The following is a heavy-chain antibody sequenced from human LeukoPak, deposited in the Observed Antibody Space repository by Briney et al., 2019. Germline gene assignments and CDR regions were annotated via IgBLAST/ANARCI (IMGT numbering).Heavy chain of an antibody. CDR3: ATSEGMWWPRIDY. CDR1: GFTFSSYG. V-gene: IGHV3-30*02. J-gene: IGHJ4*02. CDR2: IRYGGSNK. Sequence: QPGGSLRLSCAASGFTFSSYGMHWVRQAPGKGLEWVAFIRYGGSNKYYADSVKGRFTISRDNSKNTLYLQMNSLRAEDTAVYYCATSEGMWWPRIDYWGQGTLVTVSS. D-gene: IGHD2-21*01.